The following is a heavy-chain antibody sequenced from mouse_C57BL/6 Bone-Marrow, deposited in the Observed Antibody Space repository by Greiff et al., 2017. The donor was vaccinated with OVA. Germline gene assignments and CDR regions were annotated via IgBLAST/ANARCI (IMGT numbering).Heavy chain of an antibody. CDR3: ARYEDWDYFDY. V-gene: IGHV5-6*01. CDR2: ISSGGSYT. CDR1: GFTFSSYG. D-gene: IGHD4-1*01. Sequence: EVQGVESGGDLVKPGGSLKLSCAASGFTFSSYGMSWVRQTPDKRLEWVATISSGGSYTYYPDSVKGRFTISRDNAKNTLYLQMSSLKSEDTAMYYCARYEDWDYFDYWGQGTTLTVSS. J-gene: IGHJ2*01.